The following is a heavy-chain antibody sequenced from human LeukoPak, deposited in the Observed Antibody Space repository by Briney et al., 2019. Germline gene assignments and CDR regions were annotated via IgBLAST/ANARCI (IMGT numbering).Heavy chain of an antibody. CDR1: GFTVSNNY. J-gene: IGHJ4*02. D-gene: IGHD1-26*01. CDR2: MYSGGTT. CDR3: AGAPVGATHLAY. V-gene: IGHV3-66*01. Sequence: GGSLRLSCAASGFTVSNNYMSWVRQAPGKGLEWASLMYSGGTTSYADSVKGRFIISRDNSKNTLYLQMNSLRVEDTAVYYCAGAPVGATHLAYWGQGTQVTVSS.